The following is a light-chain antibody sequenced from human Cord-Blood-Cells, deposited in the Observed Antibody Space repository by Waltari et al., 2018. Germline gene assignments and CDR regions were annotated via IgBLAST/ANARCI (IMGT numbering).Light chain of an antibody. J-gene: IGKJ4*01. CDR1: QDISNY. V-gene: IGKV1-33*01. CDR2: DAS. CDR3: QQYDNLPLT. Sequence: DIQMTQSPSSLSASVGDRVTITCQASQDISNYLNWYQQKPGKAPKLLIYDASNLETGVPSSFSGSGSGTDFTCTISSLRPEDIATYYCQQYDNLPLTFGGGTKVEIK.